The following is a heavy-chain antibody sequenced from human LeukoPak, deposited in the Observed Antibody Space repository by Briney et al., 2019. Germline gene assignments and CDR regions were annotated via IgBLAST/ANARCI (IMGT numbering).Heavy chain of an antibody. J-gene: IGHJ4*02. CDR3: ARQTNSCPDY. CDR2: IRNNYAT. V-gene: IGHV3-73*01. Sequence: GGSLRLSCSASGFTFSESHMHWVRQASGKGLEWVGHIRNNYATAYAASVKARFTISRDDSKNTAYLQMNSLKPEDTAVYYCARQTNSCPDYWGQGTLVTVSS. CDR1: GFTFSESH. D-gene: IGHD2-2*01.